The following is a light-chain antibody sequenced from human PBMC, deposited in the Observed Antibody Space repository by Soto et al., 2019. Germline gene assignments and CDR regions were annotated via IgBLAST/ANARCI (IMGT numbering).Light chain of an antibody. J-gene: IGKJ1*01. CDR1: QNINYW. CDR2: KAS. V-gene: IGKV1-5*03. CDR3: QQYDTSWT. Sequence: DIQMTQSPATLSASVGDRVTITCRASQNINYWLAWYQQKPGKAPNLLIYKASSLESGVPSRFSGSGSGTEFTLTISSLQPDDFATYYCQQYDTSWTFGQGTKVEIK.